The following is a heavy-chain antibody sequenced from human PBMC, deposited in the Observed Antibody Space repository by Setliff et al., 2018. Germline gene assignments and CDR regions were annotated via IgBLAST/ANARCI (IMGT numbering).Heavy chain of an antibody. D-gene: IGHD1-1*01. V-gene: IGHV4-39*01. CDR1: GASLSSGTYY. CDR3: ARTGTYRYFDY. J-gene: IGHJ4*02. Sequence: SETLSLTCTVSGASLSSGTYYWGWIRQPPGKGLEWVGRIYYRGDTYYNASLKGRLTISVDTAQNQFSLRLTSVTAADTAVYYCARTGTYRYFDYWGQGALVTVSS. CDR2: IYYRGDT.